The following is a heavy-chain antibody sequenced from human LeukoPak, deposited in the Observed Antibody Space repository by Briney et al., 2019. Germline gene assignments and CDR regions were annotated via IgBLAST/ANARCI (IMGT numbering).Heavy chain of an antibody. CDR1: GFTFSSYA. CDR2: ISYDGSNK. V-gene: IGHV3-30-3*01. J-gene: IGHJ4*02. CDR3: ARWTVVVVVAATPVGLDY. Sequence: GGSLRLSCAASGFTFSSYAMHWVRQAPAKGLEWVAVISYDGSNKYYADSVKGRFTISRDNSKNTLYLQMNSLRAEDTAVYYCARWTVVVVVAATPVGLDYWGQGTLVTVSS. D-gene: IGHD2-15*01.